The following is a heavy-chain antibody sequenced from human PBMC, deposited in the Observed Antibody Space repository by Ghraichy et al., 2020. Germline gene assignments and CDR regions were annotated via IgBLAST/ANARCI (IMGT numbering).Heavy chain of an antibody. J-gene: IGHJ5*02. CDR1: GFTFDDYA. CDR3: AKDTGDLILWGVWNWFDP. CDR2: ISGDGGST. Sequence: GGSLRLSCAASGFTFDDYAMHWVRQAPGKGLEWVSLISGDGGSTYYADSVKGRFTISRDNSKNSLYLQMNSLRTEDTALYYCAKDTGDLILWGVWNWFDPWGQGTLVTVSS. V-gene: IGHV3-43*02. D-gene: IGHD2-21*01.